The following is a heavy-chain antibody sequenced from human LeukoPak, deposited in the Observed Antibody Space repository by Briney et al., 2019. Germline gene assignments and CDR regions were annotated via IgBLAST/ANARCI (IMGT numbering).Heavy chain of an antibody. CDR1: GGSFSGYY. D-gene: IGHD2-15*01. CDR3: ARGVVVVAATSRHWFDP. J-gene: IGHJ5*02. CDR2: INHSGST. Sequence: SETLSLTCAVYGGSFSGYYWSWIRQPPGKGLEWIGEINHSGSTNYNPSLKSRVTISVATSKNQFSLKLSSVTAADTAVYYCARGVVVVAATSRHWFDPWGQGTLVTVSS. V-gene: IGHV4-34*01.